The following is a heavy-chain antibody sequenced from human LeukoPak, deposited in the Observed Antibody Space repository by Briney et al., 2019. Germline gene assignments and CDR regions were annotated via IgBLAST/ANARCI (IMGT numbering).Heavy chain of an antibody. CDR2: ISAYNGNT. D-gene: IGHD3-3*01. Sequence: ASVKVSCKASGYTFTSYGISWVRQAPGRGLEWMGWISAYNGNTNYAQKLQGRVTMTTDTSTSTAYMELRSLRSDDTAVYYCARDWRTRYDLRFDYWGQGTLVTVSS. CDR3: ARDWRTRYDLRFDY. CDR1: GYTFTSYG. J-gene: IGHJ4*02. V-gene: IGHV1-18*01.